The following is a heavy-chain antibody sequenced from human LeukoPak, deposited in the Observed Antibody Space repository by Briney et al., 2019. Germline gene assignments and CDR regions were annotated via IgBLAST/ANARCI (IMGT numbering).Heavy chain of an antibody. Sequence: SGPTLVNPTQTLTLTCTFSGFSLSTSGMCVSWIRQPPGKALEWLARIDWDDDKYYSTSLKTRLPISKDTSKNPVVLTMTNMDPVDTATYYCARISSGSYQDYWGQGTLVTVSS. CDR3: ARISSGSYQDY. D-gene: IGHD1-26*01. J-gene: IGHJ4*02. CDR2: IDWDDDK. CDR1: GFSLSTSGMC. V-gene: IGHV2-70*11.